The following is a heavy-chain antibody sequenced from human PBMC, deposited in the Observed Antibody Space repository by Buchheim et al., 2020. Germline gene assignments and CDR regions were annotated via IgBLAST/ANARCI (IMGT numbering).Heavy chain of an antibody. CDR1: GFTFDDYA. CDR2: ISSDGGST. Sequence: EMQLVESGGVVVQPGGSLRLSCAASGFTFDDYAMHWVRQAPGKGLEWVSLISSDGGSTYYADSVKGRFTISRDNSKNSLYLQMNSLRAEDTALYYCAKGLLGYCSSTSCPPDYGMDVWGQGTT. CDR3: AKGLLGYCSSTSCPPDYGMDV. J-gene: IGHJ6*02. D-gene: IGHD2-2*01. V-gene: IGHV3-43D*04.